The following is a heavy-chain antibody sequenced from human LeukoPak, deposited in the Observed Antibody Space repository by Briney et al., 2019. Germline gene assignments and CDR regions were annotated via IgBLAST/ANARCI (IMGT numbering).Heavy chain of an antibody. V-gene: IGHV4-59*01. J-gene: IGHJ3*02. Sequence: SETLSLTCTVSGGSISSYYWSWIRQPPGKGLEWIGYIYYSGSTNYHPSLKSRVTISVDTSKNQFSLKLSSVTAADTAVYYCARWRYSSSWNYYDSSGYQDYAFDIWGQGTMVTVSS. CDR2: IYYSGST. CDR3: ARWRYSSSWNYYDSSGYQDYAFDI. CDR1: GGSISSYY. D-gene: IGHD3-22*01.